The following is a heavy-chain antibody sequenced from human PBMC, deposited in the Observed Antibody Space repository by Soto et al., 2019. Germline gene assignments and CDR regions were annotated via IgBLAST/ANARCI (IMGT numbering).Heavy chain of an antibody. CDR3: TTDQPGYTSSWDSSDFDY. J-gene: IGHJ4*02. Sequence: GGSLRLSCVASGFTFRNAWMSWVRQAPGKGLEWVGRIKIKTEGGTTDYAAPVKGGFTISRDDSKNTLYLQMNSLKIEDTAVYYCTTDQPGYTSSWDSSDFDYWGQGTLVTVSS. D-gene: IGHD6-13*01. CDR1: GFTFRNAW. V-gene: IGHV3-15*01. CDR2: IKIKTEGGTT.